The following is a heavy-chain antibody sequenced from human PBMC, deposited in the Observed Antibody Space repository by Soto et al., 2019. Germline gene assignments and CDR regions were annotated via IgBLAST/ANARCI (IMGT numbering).Heavy chain of an antibody. D-gene: IGHD2-15*01. CDR3: ARLPYCSGGTCRTPWFDP. V-gene: IGHV4-59*01. J-gene: IGHJ5*02. CDR2: IYNSGNT. CDR1: GDSISNYY. Sequence: SETLSLTCTVSGDSISNYYWTWIRQPPGKGLEWIGYIYNSGNTNYNPSLKSRVTISVDTSKNRFSLKLSSVTAADTAVYYCARLPYCSGGTCRTPWFDPWGQGTLVTVSS.